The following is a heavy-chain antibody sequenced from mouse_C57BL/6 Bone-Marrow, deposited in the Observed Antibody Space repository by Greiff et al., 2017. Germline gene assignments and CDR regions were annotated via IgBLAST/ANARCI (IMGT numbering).Heavy chain of an antibody. J-gene: IGHJ2*01. Sequence: EVQGVESGPGMVKPSQSLSLTCTVTGYSITSGYDWHWIRHFPGNKLEWMGYISYSGSTNYNPSLKSRISITHDTSKNHFFLKLNSVTTEDTATYYCARRGYYGSIYFDYWGQGTTLTVSS. CDR3: ARRGYYGSIYFDY. V-gene: IGHV3-1*01. CDR1: GYSITSGYD. D-gene: IGHD1-1*01. CDR2: ISYSGST.